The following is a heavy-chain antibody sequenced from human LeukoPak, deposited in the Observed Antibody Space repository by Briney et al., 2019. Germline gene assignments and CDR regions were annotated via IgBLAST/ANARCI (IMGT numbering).Heavy chain of an antibody. Sequence: ASVKVSCKASGYTFTSYGISWVRQAPGQGLEWMGWISAYNGNTNYAQKLQGRVTMTTDTSTSTAYMELRSLRSDDTAVYYCASVEAAALTFDYWGQGTLVTVSS. D-gene: IGHD6-13*01. J-gene: IGHJ4*02. V-gene: IGHV1-18*04. CDR1: GYTFTSYG. CDR2: ISAYNGNT. CDR3: ASVEAAALTFDY.